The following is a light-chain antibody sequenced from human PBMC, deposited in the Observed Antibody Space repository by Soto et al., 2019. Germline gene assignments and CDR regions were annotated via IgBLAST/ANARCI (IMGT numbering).Light chain of an antibody. V-gene: IGKV3-11*01. CDR1: QSISSY. CDR3: QQYNSWPLT. Sequence: VLTQSPATLSLSPGESATLSCRANQSISSYLTWYQQKPGQAPRLIIFDASNRAPGIPARFRGSGSGTDFTLSITSLETEDFAVYYCQQYNSWPLTFGGGTKVEIK. J-gene: IGKJ4*01. CDR2: DAS.